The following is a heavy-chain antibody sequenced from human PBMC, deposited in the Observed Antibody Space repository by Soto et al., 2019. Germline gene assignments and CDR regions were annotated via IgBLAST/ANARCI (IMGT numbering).Heavy chain of an antibody. Sequence: QVQLLESGGGVVQPGRSLRLSCEASGFTFSTYGMHWVRQAPGKGLEWVAIISYDENTRYYADSLKGRFTISRDNSKNTLYRDISNVTPEDTAVYYCAKEVLATAQGWFDPWGQGTLVTVSS. D-gene: IGHD1-1*01. V-gene: IGHV3-30*18. CDR1: GFTFSTYG. CDR2: ISYDENTR. J-gene: IGHJ5*02. CDR3: AKEVLATAQGWFDP.